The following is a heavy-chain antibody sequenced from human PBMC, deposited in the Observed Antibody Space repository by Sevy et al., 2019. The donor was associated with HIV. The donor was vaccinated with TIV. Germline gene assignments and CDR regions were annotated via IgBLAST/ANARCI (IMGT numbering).Heavy chain of an antibody. J-gene: IGHJ4*02. CDR3: SKGGDWNDGGTLDFDY. CDR2: ISGSGGST. V-gene: IGHV3-23*01. Sequence: GGSLRLSCAASGFTFSSYAMSWVRQAPGKGLEWVSAISGSGGSTYYADSVKGRFTISRDNSKNTLYLQMNSLRAEDTAVYYCSKGGDWNDGGTLDFDYWGQGTLVTVSS. CDR1: GFTFSSYA. D-gene: IGHD1-1*01.